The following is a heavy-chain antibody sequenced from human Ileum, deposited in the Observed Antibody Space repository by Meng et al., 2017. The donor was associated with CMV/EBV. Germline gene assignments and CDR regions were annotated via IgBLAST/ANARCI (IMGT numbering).Heavy chain of an antibody. CDR3: ARGNYGFDY. CDR1: GFPFGAYY. D-gene: IGHD4-17*01. Sequence: LVCAASGFPFGAYYMTWVRQAPGKGLEWVSYITGSGDIIYYADSVKGRFTISRDNAKSSLYLEINSLRAEDTAVYYCARGNYGFDYWGQGTLVTVSS. CDR2: ITGSGDII. V-gene: IGHV3-11*01. J-gene: IGHJ4*02.